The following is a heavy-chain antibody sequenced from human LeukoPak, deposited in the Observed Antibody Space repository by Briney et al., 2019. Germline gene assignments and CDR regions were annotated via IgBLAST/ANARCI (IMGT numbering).Heavy chain of an antibody. CDR2: ISYDGSNK. D-gene: IGHD4-23*01. CDR3: ARGYDGNSGGFDY. CDR1: GFTFSSYA. J-gene: IGHJ4*02. V-gene: IGHV3-30-3*01. Sequence: PGRSLRLSCAASGFTFSSYAMHWVRQAPGKGLEWVAVISYDGSNKYYADSVKGRFTISRDNSKNTLYLQMNSLRAEDTAVYYCARGYDGNSGGFDYWGQGTLVTVSS.